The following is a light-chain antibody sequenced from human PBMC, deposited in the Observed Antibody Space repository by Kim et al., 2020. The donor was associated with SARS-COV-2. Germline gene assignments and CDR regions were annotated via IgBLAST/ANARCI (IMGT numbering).Light chain of an antibody. J-gene: IGKJ4*01. V-gene: IGKV1-39*01. CDR1: QSISTY. CDR2: GAS. Sequence: DIQMTQSPSALSASVGDRVTITCRASQSISTYLNWYQQKPGKAPKLLIYGASSLQSGVPSRFSGSGSGTDFTLTISSLQPEDFATYHCQQSSSIPLTFGGGTKVDIK. CDR3: QQSSSIPLT.